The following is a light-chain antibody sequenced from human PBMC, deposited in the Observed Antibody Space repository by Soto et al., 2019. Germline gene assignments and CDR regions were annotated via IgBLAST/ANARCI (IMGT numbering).Light chain of an antibody. CDR1: QSISIC. CDR2: DAS. V-gene: IGKV1-5*01. J-gene: IGKJ4*01. Sequence: DIQLTQFPSTLSASVGDRVTITCRARQSISICLAWYQQKPGKAPKLLIYDASILASGVPSRFRGSGSGTEFTLTISSLQPEDFATYYCQQANSFPLTFGGGTKVDIK. CDR3: QQANSFPLT.